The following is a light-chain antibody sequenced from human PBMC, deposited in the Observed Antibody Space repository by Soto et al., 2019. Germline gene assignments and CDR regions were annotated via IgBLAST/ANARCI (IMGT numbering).Light chain of an antibody. V-gene: IGKV3-20*01. CDR3: QQYGGPPQT. J-gene: IGKJ1*01. CDR1: QSVSSGY. CDR2: AAS. Sequence: EIVLTQSPGTLSLSPGERATLYCRASQSVSSGYLAWYQQKPGQAPRLLTYAASSRAAGIPDRFSGSGSGTDFTLTISRLEPEDFAVYYCQQYGGPPQTFGQGTKVDIK.